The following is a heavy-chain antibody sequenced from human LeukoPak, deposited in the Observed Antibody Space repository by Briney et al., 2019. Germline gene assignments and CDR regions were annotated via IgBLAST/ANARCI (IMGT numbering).Heavy chain of an antibody. CDR2: IYYSGST. CDR3: ARVYSGSYPYYFDY. D-gene: IGHD1-26*01. Sequence: SETLSLTCAVYGGSFSGYYWSWIRQPPGKGLEWIGYIYYSGSTYYNPSLKSRVTISVDTSKNQFSLKLSSVTAADTAVYYCARVYSGSYPYYFDYWGQGTLVTVSS. CDR1: GGSFSGYY. J-gene: IGHJ4*02. V-gene: IGHV4-34*01.